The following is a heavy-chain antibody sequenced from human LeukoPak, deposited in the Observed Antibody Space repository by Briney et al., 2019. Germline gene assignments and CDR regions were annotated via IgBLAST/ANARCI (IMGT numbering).Heavy chain of an antibody. J-gene: IGHJ6*04. D-gene: IGHD3-3*01. CDR3: AGIPVFGVVLHQEPV. CDR2: IIPIFGTA. V-gene: IGHV1-69*06. CDR1: GGTFSSYA. Sequence: ASVKVSCKASGGTFSSYAISWVRQAPGQGLEWMGGIIPIFGTANYAQKFRDRVTITADISTNTAYMELSSLRSEDTAVYFCAGIPVFGVVLHQEPVWGKGTTVTVSS.